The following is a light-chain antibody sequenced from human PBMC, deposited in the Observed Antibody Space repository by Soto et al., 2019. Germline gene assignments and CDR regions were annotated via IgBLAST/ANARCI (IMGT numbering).Light chain of an antibody. Sequence: QTVVTQEASLSVSPGGTVTLTCGLNSGSVSTSHYPSWYQQTPGQPPRTLILNIESRPSGVPERFSGTIIGRRAALTITGAQSEDESDYNCMLCVATGVWVFGGGTKLTVL. CDR1: SGSVSTSHY. CDR3: MLCVATGVWV. CDR2: NIE. J-gene: IGLJ3*02. V-gene: IGLV8-61*01.